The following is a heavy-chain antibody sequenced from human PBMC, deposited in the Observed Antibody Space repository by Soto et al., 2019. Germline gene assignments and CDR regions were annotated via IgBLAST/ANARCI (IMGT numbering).Heavy chain of an antibody. D-gene: IGHD3-3*01. CDR2: TYYRSKWYN. Sequence: PSQTPSLTCAISGDSVSSNSAAWNWIRQSPSRGLERLGRTYYRSKWYNDYAVSVKSRITINPDTSKNQFSLQLNSVTPEDTAVYYCARIPHYDFWSGYPNWFDPWGQGTLVTVSS. CDR1: GDSVSSNSAA. V-gene: IGHV6-1*01. CDR3: ARIPHYDFWSGYPNWFDP. J-gene: IGHJ5*02.